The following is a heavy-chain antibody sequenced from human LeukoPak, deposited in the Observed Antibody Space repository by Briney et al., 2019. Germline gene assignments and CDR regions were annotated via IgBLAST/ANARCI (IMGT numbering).Heavy chain of an antibody. J-gene: IGHJ6*02. CDR2: ISAYNGNT. CDR1: GYTFTSYG. V-gene: IGHV1-18*01. Sequence: ASVKVPCKASGYTFTSYGISWVRQAPGQGLEWMGWISAYNGNTNYAQKLQGRVTMTTDTSTSTAYMELRSLRSDDTAVYYCARDGPGDYVADYYYGMDVWGQGTTVTVSS. D-gene: IGHD4-17*01. CDR3: ARDGPGDYVADYYYGMDV.